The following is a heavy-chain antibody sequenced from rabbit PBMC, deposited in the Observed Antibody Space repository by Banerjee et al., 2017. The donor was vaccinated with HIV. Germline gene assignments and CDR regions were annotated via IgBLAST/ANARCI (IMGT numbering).Heavy chain of an antibody. J-gene: IGHJ4*01. V-gene: IGHV1S40*01. Sequence: QSLEESGGDLVKPGASLTLTCAASGFDFSSNAMCWVRQAPGKGLEWIGCIDGGSSGSAYYASWVISRFTISKTSSTTVTLQMTSLTAADTATYFCASSYVGSSARLNLWGPGTLVTVS. CDR3: ASSYVGSSARLNL. CDR2: IDGGSSGSA. CDR1: GFDFSSNA. D-gene: IGHD8-1*01.